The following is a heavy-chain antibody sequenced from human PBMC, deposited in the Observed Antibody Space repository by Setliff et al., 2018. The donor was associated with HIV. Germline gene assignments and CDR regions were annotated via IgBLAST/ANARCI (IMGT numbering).Heavy chain of an antibody. V-gene: IGHV4-59*11. D-gene: IGHD3-22*01. CDR3: ARGPIGGYFSNWFDP. CDR1: GGSSSSHY. CDR2: INYSGST. J-gene: IGHJ5*02. Sequence: KSSETLSLTCTVSGGSSSSHYWSWIRQPPGKGLEWIGYINYSGSTKFNPSLKSRVTMSLDTSKNKISLNLNSVNTADTAVYYCARGPIGGYFSNWFDPWGQGTLVTVSS.